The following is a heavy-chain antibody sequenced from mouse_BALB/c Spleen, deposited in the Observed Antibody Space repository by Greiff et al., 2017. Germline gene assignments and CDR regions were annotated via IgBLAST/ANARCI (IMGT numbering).Heavy chain of an antibody. Sequence: EVQLQESGGGLVQPGGSLKLSCAASGFTFSSYTMSWVRQTPEKRLEWVAYISNGGGSTYYPDTVKGRFTISRDNAKNTLYLQMSSLKSEDTAMYYCAREGVYGNYAAWFAYWGQGTLVTVSA. D-gene: IGHD2-1*01. CDR3: AREGVYGNYAAWFAY. J-gene: IGHJ3*01. V-gene: IGHV5-12-2*01. CDR1: GFTFSSYT. CDR2: ISNGGGST.